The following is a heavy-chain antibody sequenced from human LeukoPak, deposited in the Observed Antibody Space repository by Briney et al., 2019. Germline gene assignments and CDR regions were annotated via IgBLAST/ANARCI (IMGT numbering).Heavy chain of an antibody. Sequence: SETLSLTCTVSGRPISNYYWRWIRQPPGQALEGIGYNYSSGNTNYNPSLKNLDTISVDTPQNQFSRNMTSLTAADTAVYYCARHFSGAAATLPSDYWGQGTLVTVSS. D-gene: IGHD6-13*01. CDR1: GRPISNYY. J-gene: IGHJ4*02. CDR3: ARHFSGAAATLPSDY. CDR2: NYSSGNT. V-gene: IGHV4-59*08.